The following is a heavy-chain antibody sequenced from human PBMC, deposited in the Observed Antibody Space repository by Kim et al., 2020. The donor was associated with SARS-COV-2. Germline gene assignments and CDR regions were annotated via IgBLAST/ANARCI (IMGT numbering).Heavy chain of an antibody. V-gene: IGHV3-21*01. CDR3: ARSPDYGDYGDY. D-gene: IGHD4-17*01. J-gene: IGHJ4*02. Sequence: RGSLRLSCAASGFTFSSYSMNWVRQAPGKGLEWVSSISSSSSYIYYADSVKGRFTISRDNAKNSLYLQMNSLRAEDTAVYYCARSPDYGDYGDYWGQGTLVTVSS. CDR2: ISSSSSYI. CDR1: GFTFSSYS.